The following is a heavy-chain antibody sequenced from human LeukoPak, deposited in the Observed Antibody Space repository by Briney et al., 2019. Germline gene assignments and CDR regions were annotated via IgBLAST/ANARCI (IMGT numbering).Heavy chain of an antibody. J-gene: IGHJ4*02. CDR1: GYIFTDYG. CDR2: ISAYNGNT. Sequence: ASVKVSCKASGYIFTDYGIAWVRQAPGQGLEWMGWISAYNGNTNYAQKFQGRFTMTTDTSTTTAYMELRSLRSDDTAVYYCARVIRIVEELYYYDSSGYYYPDYWGQGTLVTVSS. V-gene: IGHV1-18*01. D-gene: IGHD3-22*01. CDR3: ARVIRIVEELYYYDSSGYYYPDY.